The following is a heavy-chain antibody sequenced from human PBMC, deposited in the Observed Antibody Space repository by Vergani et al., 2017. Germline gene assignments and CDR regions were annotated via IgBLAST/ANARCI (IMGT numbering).Heavy chain of an antibody. V-gene: IGHV4-34*01. Sequence: QVQLQQWGAGLLKPSETLSLTCAVYGGSFSGYYWSWIRQPPGKGLEWIGEINHSGSTNYNPSLKSRVTISVDTSKNQFSLKLSSVTAADTAVYYCARGYLGYYDSSGHYFDYWGQGTLVTVSS. D-gene: IGHD3-22*01. CDR1: GGSFSGYY. J-gene: IGHJ4*02. CDR3: ARGYLGYYDSSGHYFDY. CDR2: INHSGST.